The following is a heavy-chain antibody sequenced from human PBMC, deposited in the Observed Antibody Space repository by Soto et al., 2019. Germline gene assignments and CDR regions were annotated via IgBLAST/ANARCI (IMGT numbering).Heavy chain of an antibody. D-gene: IGHD1-26*01. CDR3: AKYGEWELRRGVDY. CDR1: GFTFSSYG. Sequence: QVQLVESGGGVVQPGRSLRLSCAASGFTFSSYGMHWVRQAPGKGLEWVAVISYDGSNKYYADSVKGRFTISRDNSKNTLYLQMNSLRAEDTAVYYCAKYGEWELRRGVDYWGQGTLVTVSS. J-gene: IGHJ4*02. CDR2: ISYDGSNK. V-gene: IGHV3-30*18.